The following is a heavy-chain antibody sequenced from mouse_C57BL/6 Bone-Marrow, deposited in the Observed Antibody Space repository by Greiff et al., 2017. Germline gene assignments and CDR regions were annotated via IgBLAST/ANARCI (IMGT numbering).Heavy chain of an antibody. CDR1: GYTFTSYW. CDR3: ARYCYSNYWYFDF. J-gene: IGHJ1*03. Sequence: VQLQQPGAELVKPGASVTMSCKASGYTFTSYWITWVKQRPGQGLEWIGDIYPGSGSTNYNEKFKSKATLTVDTSSSTAYMQLSSLTSEDSAVYYCARYCYSNYWYFDFWGTGTTVTVSS. CDR2: IYPGSGST. V-gene: IGHV1-55*01. D-gene: IGHD2-5*01.